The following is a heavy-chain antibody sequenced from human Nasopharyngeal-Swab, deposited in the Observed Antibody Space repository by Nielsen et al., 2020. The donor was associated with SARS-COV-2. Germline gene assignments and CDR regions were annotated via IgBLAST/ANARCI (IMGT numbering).Heavy chain of an antibody. J-gene: IGHJ4*02. CDR2: ISYDGSNK. CDR1: GFTFSSYG. D-gene: IGHD1-14*01. V-gene: IGHV3-30*03. Sequence: GESLKISCAASGFTFSSYGMHWVRQAPGKGLEWVAVISYDGSNKYYADSVKGRFTISRDNSKNTLYLQMNSLRGEDTAVYYCARDSGPNLDYWGQGTVVTVSS. CDR3: ARDSGPNLDY.